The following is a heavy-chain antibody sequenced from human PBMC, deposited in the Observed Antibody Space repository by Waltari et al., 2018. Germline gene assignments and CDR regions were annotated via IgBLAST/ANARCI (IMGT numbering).Heavy chain of an antibody. CDR3: TRGGFSHSMDV. V-gene: IGHV3-74*01. D-gene: IGHD3-3*01. CDR1: GFMFRKYW. Sequence: EVQVVESGGGLFQPGGSLSLSCAGSGFMFRKYWMHWVRQAPGKGLESVAYIDLDGSDTAYVDSVKGRFTISRDNAKSTVYLQMNSLRVDDTAVYYCTRGGFSHSMDVWGHGTTVTVSS. J-gene: IGHJ6*02. CDR2: IDLDGSDT.